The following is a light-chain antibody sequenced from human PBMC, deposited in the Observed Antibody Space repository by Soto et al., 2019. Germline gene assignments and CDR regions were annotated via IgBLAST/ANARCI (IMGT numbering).Light chain of an antibody. CDR1: TSDVGGYNY. Sequence: QSALTQPASVSGSPGQSITISCTGTTSDVGGYNYVSWYQQHPGKVPKLLIHEVSNRPSGVSNRFSGSKSGNTPSLTISGLQAEDEADYYCLSKTSSISYVFGTGTKLTVL. J-gene: IGLJ1*01. CDR2: EVS. V-gene: IGLV2-14*01. CDR3: LSKTSSISYV.